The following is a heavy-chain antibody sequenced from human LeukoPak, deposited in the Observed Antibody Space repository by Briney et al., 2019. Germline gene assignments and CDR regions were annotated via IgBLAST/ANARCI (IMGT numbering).Heavy chain of an antibody. V-gene: IGHV3-11*01. CDR2: ISSSGSTI. J-gene: IGHJ4*02. D-gene: IGHD4-17*01. CDR1: GFTFSDYY. Sequence: GGSLRLSCAASGFTFSDYYMSWIRQAPGKGLEWVSYISSSGSTIYYADPVKGRFTISRDNAKNSLYLQMNSLRAEDTAVYYCAREHKASYGDYGGLDYWGQETLVSVSS. CDR3: AREHKASYGDYGGLDY.